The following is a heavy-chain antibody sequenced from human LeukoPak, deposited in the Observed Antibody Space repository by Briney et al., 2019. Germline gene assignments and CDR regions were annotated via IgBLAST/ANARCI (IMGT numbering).Heavy chain of an antibody. CDR3: ARVRSLAVVGFDY. J-gene: IGHJ4*02. Sequence: ASVKVSCKASGYTFTSYDINWVRQATGQGLEWMGWMNPNSGNTGYAQKFQGRVTMTRDTSISTAYMELSRLRSDDTAVYYCARVRSLAVVGFDYWGQGTLVTVSS. CDR1: GYTFTSYD. V-gene: IGHV1-8*01. D-gene: IGHD2-15*01. CDR2: MNPNSGNT.